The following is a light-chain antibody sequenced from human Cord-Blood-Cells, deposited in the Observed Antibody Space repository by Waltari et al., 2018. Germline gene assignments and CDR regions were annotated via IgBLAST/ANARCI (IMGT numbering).Light chain of an antibody. CDR3: CSYAGSRV. CDR1: SSDVGSYNL. CDR2: EGS. J-gene: IGLJ3*02. V-gene: IGLV2-23*01. Sequence: QSALTQPASVSGSPGQSITISCTGTSSDVGSYNLVSLYQQHPGKAPNHMIYEGSKRPSGVSNRFSVSKSGNTASLTISGLQAEDEADYYCCSYAGSRVFGGGTKLTVL.